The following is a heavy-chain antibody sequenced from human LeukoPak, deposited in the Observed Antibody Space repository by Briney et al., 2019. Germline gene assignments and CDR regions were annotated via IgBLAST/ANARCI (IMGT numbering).Heavy chain of an antibody. Sequence: SVKVSCKASGGTFSSYAISWVRQAPGQGLEWMGRIIPILGIANYAQKFQGRVTITADESTSTAYMELSSLRSEDTAVYYCAREGLEGLLYCSSTSCPLGYWGQGTLVTVSS. CDR2: IIPILGIA. J-gene: IGHJ4*02. CDR1: GGTFSSYA. V-gene: IGHV1-69*04. CDR3: AREGLEGLLYCSSTSCPLGY. D-gene: IGHD2-2*01.